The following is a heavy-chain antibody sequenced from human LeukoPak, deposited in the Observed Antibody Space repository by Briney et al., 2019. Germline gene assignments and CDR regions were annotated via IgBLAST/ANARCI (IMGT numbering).Heavy chain of an antibody. D-gene: IGHD3-22*01. CDR2: ISAYNGNT. V-gene: IGHV1-18*01. CDR1: GYTFTSYG. J-gene: IGHJ4*02. Sequence: ASVKVSCTASGYTFTSYGISWVRQAPGQGLEWMGWISAYNGNTNYAQKLQGRVTMTTDTSTSTAYMELRSLRSDDTAVYYCARSQYYYDSSGYPVGYFDYWGQGTLVTVSS. CDR3: ARSQYYYDSSGYPVGYFDY.